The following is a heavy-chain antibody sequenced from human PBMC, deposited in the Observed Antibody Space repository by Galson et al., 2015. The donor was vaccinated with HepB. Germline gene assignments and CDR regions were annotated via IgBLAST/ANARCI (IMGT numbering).Heavy chain of an antibody. Sequence: SLILSCAASGFTFSNYAMHWARHVPGKGLEWVAVLSYDGGSILYADSVKGRFIISRDNSKNTLHLQMNSLTAEDTAVYYCAREQRYCSATTCPSARGLFDYWGQGTLVTVSS. J-gene: IGHJ4*02. D-gene: IGHD2-15*01. CDR3: AREQRYCSATTCPSARGLFDY. V-gene: IGHV3-30-3*01. CDR1: GFTFSNYA. CDR2: LSYDGGSI.